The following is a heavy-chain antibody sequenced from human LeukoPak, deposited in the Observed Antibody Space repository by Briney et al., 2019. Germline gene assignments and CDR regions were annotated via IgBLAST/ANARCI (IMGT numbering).Heavy chain of an antibody. CDR2: IDPSDSYT. CDR1: GYSFTSYW. Sequence: AGESLKISCKGSGYSFTSYWISWVRQMPGKGLEWMGRIDPSDSYTNYSPSFQGHVTISADKSISTAYLQWSSLKASDTAMYYCARYYYGSGSEFRYYFDYWGQGTLVTVSS. J-gene: IGHJ4*02. D-gene: IGHD3-10*01. V-gene: IGHV5-10-1*01. CDR3: ARYYYGSGSEFRYYFDY.